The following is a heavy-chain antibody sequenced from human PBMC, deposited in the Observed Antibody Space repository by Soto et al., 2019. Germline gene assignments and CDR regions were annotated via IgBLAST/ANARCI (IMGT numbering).Heavy chain of an antibody. J-gene: IGHJ4*02. CDR3: AKERIVVVPPRLFDC. V-gene: IGHV3-23*01. D-gene: IGHD3-22*01. CDR2: ISGSGGST. Sequence: EVQLLESGGGLVQPGGSLRLSCAASGFTFSSYAMSWVRQAPGKGLEWVSAISGSGGSTYYADSVKGGFTISRDNTKNTVYLQMNRVRAEETAVYCCAKERIVVVPPRLFDCWGQGTLVTVSS. CDR1: GFTFSSYA.